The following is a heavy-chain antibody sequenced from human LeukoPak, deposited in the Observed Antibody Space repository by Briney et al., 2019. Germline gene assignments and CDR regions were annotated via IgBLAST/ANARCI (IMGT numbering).Heavy chain of an antibody. J-gene: IGHJ4*02. CDR1: GFTFSSYW. D-gene: IGHD3-3*01. V-gene: IGHV3-66*01. CDR2: IYSGGST. Sequence: GGSLRLSCAASGFTFSSYWMTWIRQAPAKGLEWVSVIYSGGSTYYADSVKGRFTISRDNSKNTLYLQMNSLRAEDTAVYYCARDYYTSGGPDYWGQGTLVTVSS. CDR3: ARDYYTSGGPDY.